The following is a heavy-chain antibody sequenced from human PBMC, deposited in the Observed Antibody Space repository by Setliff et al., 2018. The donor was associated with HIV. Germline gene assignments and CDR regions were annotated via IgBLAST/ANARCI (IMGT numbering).Heavy chain of an antibody. D-gene: IGHD3-22*01. J-gene: IGHJ3*02. Sequence: GGSLRLSCAASGFTFSDYYMSWIRQAPGKGLEWVSVIYNGGSTYYADSVKGRFTISRDNSKNTLYLQMNSLRAEDTAVYYCARAMVPDSSGYYRPPAFDIWGQGTMVTVSS. CDR1: GFTFSDYY. CDR3: ARAMVPDSSGYYRPPAFDI. CDR2: IYNGGST. V-gene: IGHV3-53*01.